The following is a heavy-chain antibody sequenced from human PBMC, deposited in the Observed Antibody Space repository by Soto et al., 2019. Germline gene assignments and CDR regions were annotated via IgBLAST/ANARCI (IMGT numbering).Heavy chain of an antibody. V-gene: IGHV3-48*02. J-gene: IGHJ4*02. CDR1: GFTFSSYS. CDR3: ARAAVDESPDLDY. Sequence: EVQLVESGGGLVQPGGSLRLSCAASGFTFSSYSMNWVRQAPGKGLEWVSYISSSSSTIYYADSVKGRFTISRDNAKNSLYLQMNILRDEDTAVYYCARAAVDESPDLDYWGQGTLVTVSS. D-gene: IGHD6-19*01. CDR2: ISSSSSTI.